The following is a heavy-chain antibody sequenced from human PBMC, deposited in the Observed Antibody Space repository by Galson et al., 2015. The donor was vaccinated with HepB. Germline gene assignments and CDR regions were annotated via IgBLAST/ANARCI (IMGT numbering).Heavy chain of an antibody. V-gene: IGHV3-33*01. CDR3: ARGRRRPNLPKDARVIGTTHLDV. J-gene: IGHJ4*02. Sequence: SLRLSCAASGFSFGSYGMHWVRQAPGKGLEWVAVIWYDGSNTYYADSVKGQFTISRDNSKSTLYLQMNSLRVDDTGVYYCARGRRRPNLPKDARVIGTTHLDVWGQGTLVTVSS. CDR2: IWYDGSNT. CDR1: GFSFGSYG. D-gene: IGHD1-7*01.